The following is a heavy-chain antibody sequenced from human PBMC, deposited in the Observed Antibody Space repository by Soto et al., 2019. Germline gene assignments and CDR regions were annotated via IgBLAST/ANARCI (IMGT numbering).Heavy chain of an antibody. J-gene: IGHJ5*01. V-gene: IGHV1-3*01. Sequence: GASVKVSCKASGYTFTSYAMHWVRQAPGQRLEWMGWINAGNGNTKYSQKFQGRVTINPDTPKNQFSLHLNPVTLEDTAVYYCARSWFGHQVHWFDSWGQGTLVTVSS. CDR3: ARSWFGHQVHWFDS. CDR1: GYTFTSYA. D-gene: IGHD3-16*01. CDR2: INAGNGNT.